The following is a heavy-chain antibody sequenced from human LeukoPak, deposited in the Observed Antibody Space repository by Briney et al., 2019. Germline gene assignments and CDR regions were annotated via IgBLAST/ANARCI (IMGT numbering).Heavy chain of an antibody. CDR3: ARDAQPDTGYHIT. J-gene: IGHJ5*02. V-gene: IGHV3-21*01. CDR1: GFTFSSYE. D-gene: IGHD3-9*01. Sequence: PGGSLRLSCAASGFTFSSYEMNWVRQAPGKGLEWVSSISSSSSYIYYADSVKGRFTISRDNAKNSLYLQMNSLRAEDTAVYYCARDAQPDTGYHITWGQGTLVTVSS. CDR2: ISSSSSYI.